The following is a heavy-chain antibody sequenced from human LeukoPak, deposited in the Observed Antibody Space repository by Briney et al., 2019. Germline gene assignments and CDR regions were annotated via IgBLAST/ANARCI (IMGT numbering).Heavy chain of an antibody. Sequence: SVKVSCKASGDTFSSYTITWVRQAPGQGLEWMGGIIPIFGTPNYAQKFKGRATITTDESTSTGYMELSSLTSEDTAVYYCARVVSYGSGSYNLDYWGQGTLVTVSS. J-gene: IGHJ4*02. CDR3: ARVVSYGSGSYNLDY. CDR1: GDTFSSYT. D-gene: IGHD3-10*01. CDR2: IIPIFGTP. V-gene: IGHV1-69*05.